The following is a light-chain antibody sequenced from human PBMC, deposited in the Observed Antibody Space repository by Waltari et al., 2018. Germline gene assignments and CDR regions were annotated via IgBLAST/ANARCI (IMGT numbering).Light chain of an antibody. CDR1: QGISSW. CDR2: QAS. Sequence: DIQMTQSPSTLSASVGDRVTITCRTSQGISSWLAWYQQTPVKAPKLLIYQASTLESGVPSMFSGSGSGTEFTLTISSLQPDDSATYYCQQYDHYPWTFGQGTKVELK. CDR3: QQYDHYPWT. J-gene: IGKJ1*01. V-gene: IGKV1-5*03.